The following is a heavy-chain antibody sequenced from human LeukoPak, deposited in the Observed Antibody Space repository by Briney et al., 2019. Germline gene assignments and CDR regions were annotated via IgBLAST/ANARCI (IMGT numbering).Heavy chain of an antibody. D-gene: IGHD2-15*01. V-gene: IGHV4-34*09. CDR1: GGSFSGYY. CDR2: INHSGST. Sequence: PSETLSLTCAVYGGSFSGYYWSWIRQPPGKGLEWIGEINHSGSTNYNPSLKSRVTISVDTSKNQFSLKLSSVTAADTAVYYCARERYCSGGSCYGNWFDPWGQGTLVTVSS. J-gene: IGHJ5*02. CDR3: ARERYCSGGSCYGNWFDP.